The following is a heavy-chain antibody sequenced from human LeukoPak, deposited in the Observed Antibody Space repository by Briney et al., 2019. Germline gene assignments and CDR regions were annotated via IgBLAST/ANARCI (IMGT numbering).Heavy chain of an antibody. Sequence: GGSLRLSCAASGFTFSSYAMSWVRQAPGKGLEWVSAIRGSGGSTYYADSVKGRFTISRDNSKNTLYLQMNSLRAEDTAVYYCATPRRDIVVVVAATPGLYFDYWGQGTLVTVSS. V-gene: IGHV3-23*01. CDR1: GFTFSSYA. J-gene: IGHJ4*02. CDR2: IRGSGGST. D-gene: IGHD2-15*01. CDR3: ATPRRDIVVVVAATPGLYFDY.